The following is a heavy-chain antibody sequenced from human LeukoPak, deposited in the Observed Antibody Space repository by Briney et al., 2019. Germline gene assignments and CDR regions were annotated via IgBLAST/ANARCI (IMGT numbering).Heavy chain of an antibody. V-gene: IGHV3-23*01. CDR3: ARDLSLLGLDD. Sequence: GGTLRLSCAASGFNFIIHGINWVRQAPGKGLEWVSAIGVSGIHTYFADSVKGRFSISRDDSRNTVYLQMKSLGAGDTALYFCARDLSLLGLDDWGQGTLVTVSS. J-gene: IGHJ4*02. D-gene: IGHD3-16*01. CDR1: GFNFIIHG. CDR2: IGVSGIHT.